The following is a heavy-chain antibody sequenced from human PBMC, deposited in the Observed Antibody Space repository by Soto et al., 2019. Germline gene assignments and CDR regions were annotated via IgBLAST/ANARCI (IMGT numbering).Heavy chain of an antibody. CDR2: ISPHDSDI. D-gene: IGHD3-16*01. V-gene: IGHV5-51*01. Sequence: GESLKISCKGSGFSFTSHWIGWVRQMPGKGLEWMGIISPHDSDIRYSPSFQGQVTISADKSISTAYLQWSSLKASDTAKYYCARHSGPRSKTSFRGSLWGTYTPTEMFQYYYMDVWGKGTTVTVSS. CDR1: GFSFTSHW. CDR3: ARHSGPRSKTSFRGSLWGTYTPTEMFQYYYMDV. J-gene: IGHJ6*03.